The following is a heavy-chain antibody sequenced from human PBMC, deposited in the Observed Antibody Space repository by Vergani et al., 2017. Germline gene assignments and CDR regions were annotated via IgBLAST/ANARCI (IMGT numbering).Heavy chain of an antibody. CDR2: INSDGSST. CDR1: GFTFSSYW. J-gene: IGHJ6*02. D-gene: IGHD3-10*01. CDR3: ASDLYGSGSYAYYYGMDV. Sequence: EVQLVESGGGLVQPGGSLRLSCAASGFTFSSYWMHWVRQAPGKGLVWVSRINSDGSSTSYADSGKGRFTISRDNAKNTLDLQMNSLRVEDTAVYYCASDLYGSGSYAYYYGMDVWGQGTTVTVSS. V-gene: IGHV3-74*01.